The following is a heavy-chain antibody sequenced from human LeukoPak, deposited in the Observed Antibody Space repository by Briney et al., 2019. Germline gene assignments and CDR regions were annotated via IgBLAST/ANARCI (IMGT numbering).Heavy chain of an antibody. CDR3: TRTSPGVPLDF. D-gene: IGHD7-27*01. J-gene: IGHJ4*02. V-gene: IGHV4-34*01. CDR1: GVSFSGYY. Sequence: SETLSLTCAVPGVSFSGYYWSWIRQPPGKGPQWIGEISQSGSPDYNPSLKSRVTISLDTSKNQFSLKLNFVTAADTAVYYCTRTSPGVPLDFWGRGTLVTVSS. CDR2: ISQSGSP.